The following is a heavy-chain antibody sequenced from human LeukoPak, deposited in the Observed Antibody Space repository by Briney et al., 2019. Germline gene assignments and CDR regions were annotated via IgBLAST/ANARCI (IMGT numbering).Heavy chain of an antibody. CDR3: ARGDIAAGGAPFDY. CDR2: IYYSGST. D-gene: IGHD6-13*01. Sequence: SETLSLTCTVSGGSISSYYWSWIRQPPGKGLEWIGYIYYSGSTNYNPSLKSRVTISVDTSKNQFSLKLSSVTAADTAVYYCARGDIAAGGAPFDYWGQGTLVTVSS. CDR1: GGSISSYY. V-gene: IGHV4-59*08. J-gene: IGHJ4*02.